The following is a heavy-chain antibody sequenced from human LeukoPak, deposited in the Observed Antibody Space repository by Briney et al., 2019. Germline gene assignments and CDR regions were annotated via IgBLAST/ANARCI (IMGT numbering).Heavy chain of an antibody. CDR1: GYTFTGYY. J-gene: IGHJ4*02. CDR3: AREEELDEGIAAA. Sequence: ASVKVSCKGSGYTFTGYYIHWVRQAPGQGLEWMGWINANSGGTNYAEKFQGRVTMTRDTSISTAYMELSRLRSDDTAVYYCAREEELDEGIAAAWGQGTLVTVSS. V-gene: IGHV1-2*02. D-gene: IGHD6-13*01. CDR2: INANSGGT.